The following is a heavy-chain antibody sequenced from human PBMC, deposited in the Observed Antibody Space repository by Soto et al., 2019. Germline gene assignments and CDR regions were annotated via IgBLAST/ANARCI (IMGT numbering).Heavy chain of an antibody. D-gene: IGHD3-10*01. CDR1: GFTLSTYA. V-gene: IGHV3-23*01. CDR3: VNHRGNPSGAFDL. Sequence: EVQLLESGGGLVQPGGSLRLSCVASGFTLSTYAMSWVRQAPGKGLEWVSGITGSGGSTYYADSVKGRFTISRDNSKSTVYLHMNSLRAEDTAVYYCVNHRGNPSGAFDLWGQGTMVTVSS. CDR2: ITGSGGST. J-gene: IGHJ3*01.